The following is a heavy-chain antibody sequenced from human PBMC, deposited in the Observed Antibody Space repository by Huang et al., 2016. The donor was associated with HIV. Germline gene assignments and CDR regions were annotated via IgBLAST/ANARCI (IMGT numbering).Heavy chain of an antibody. D-gene: IGHD4-4*01. CDR2: ISNYNGNT. CDR3: ARVDGYSNFLHFDY. Sequence: QVQLVQSGAEVKKPGAAGKVSCQASGYTFNIYDINWVRQAPGQGLEWMGWISNYNGNTKDVQKFQGRVTMTSDTSTSTAYMELRSLRFDDTAVYYCARVDGYSNFLHFDYWGQGTLVTVSS. V-gene: IGHV1-18*01. CDR1: GYTFNIYD. J-gene: IGHJ4*02.